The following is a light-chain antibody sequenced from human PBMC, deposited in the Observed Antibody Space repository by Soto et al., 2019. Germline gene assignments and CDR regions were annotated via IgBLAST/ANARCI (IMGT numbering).Light chain of an antibody. V-gene: IGKV3-20*01. CDR3: QQYGSSPSLT. CDR2: GAS. Sequence: EIVLTQSPGTLSLSPGERATLSCRASQSVSSSYLAWYQQKPGQAPMLLIYGASRMSTGTPYRFSGSGSGTDFTLTISRREPEDFAVYDYQQYGSSPSLTFGQGTKVDIK. J-gene: IGKJ1*01. CDR1: QSVSSSY.